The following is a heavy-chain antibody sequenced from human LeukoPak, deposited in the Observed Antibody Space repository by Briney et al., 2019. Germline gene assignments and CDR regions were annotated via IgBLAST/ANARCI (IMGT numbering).Heavy chain of an antibody. D-gene: IGHD1-26*01. Sequence: GGSLRLSCAASGFTYNTFWIHWVRQAPGKGLGGVSRISADGSTTSFADSVKGRFLISRDNAKNTVYLQMNSLSEDDTAVYFCARRGVGFLPLHYWXLATLVTVSS. CDR1: GFTYNTFW. CDR2: ISADGSTT. J-gene: IGHJ4*01. CDR3: ARRGVGFLPLHY. V-gene: IGHV3-74*01.